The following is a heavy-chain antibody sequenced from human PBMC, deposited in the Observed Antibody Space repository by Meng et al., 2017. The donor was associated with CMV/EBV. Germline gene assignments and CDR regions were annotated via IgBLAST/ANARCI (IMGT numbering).Heavy chain of an antibody. V-gene: IGHV1-8*03. Sequence: ASVKVSCKTSGYAFTSYDIIWVRQAAGQGLEWMGWMNPNSDHTGYAQNFQGRVTFTRDTSKRTAYMELSSLRSEDTAVYYCARGPRLGPPLDYWGQGTLVTVSS. CDR3: ARGPRLGPPLDY. D-gene: IGHD3-9*01. CDR1: GYAFTSYD. J-gene: IGHJ4*02. CDR2: MNPNSDHT.